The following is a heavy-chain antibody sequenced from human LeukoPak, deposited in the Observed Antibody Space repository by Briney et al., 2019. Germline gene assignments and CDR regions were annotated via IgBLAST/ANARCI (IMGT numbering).Heavy chain of an antibody. J-gene: IGHJ5*02. CDR3: ARHSSSSWYNWFDP. V-gene: IGHV4-59*08. D-gene: IGHD6-13*01. Sequence: YIYYSGSTNYNPSLKSRVTISVDTSKNQFSLKLSSVTAADTAVYYCARHSSSSWYNWFDPWGQGTLVTVSS. CDR2: IYYSGST.